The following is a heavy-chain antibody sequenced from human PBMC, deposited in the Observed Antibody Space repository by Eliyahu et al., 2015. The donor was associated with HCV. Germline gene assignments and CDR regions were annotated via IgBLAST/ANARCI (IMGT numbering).Heavy chain of an antibody. CDR1: GFTFGXXA. CDR2: INWKSDKK. Sequence: DVKLVESGGHSVQPGRSLRLSYVGSGFTFGXXAMXWVRQGPGKGLGWVASINWKSDKKDYADSAKGRFTISRDNRKNSVYLQISGLTNEDTALYYCVRDSLAQTRDWYYFLYWGQGTLVTVSS. D-gene: IGHD5-24*01. J-gene: IGHJ4*02. CDR3: VRDSLAQTRDWYYFLY. V-gene: IGHV3-9*01.